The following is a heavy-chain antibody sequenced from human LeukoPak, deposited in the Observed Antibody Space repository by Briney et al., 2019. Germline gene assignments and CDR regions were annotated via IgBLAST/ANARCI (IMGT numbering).Heavy chain of an antibody. Sequence: GGSLRLSCAASGFTFSSYSMNWVRQAPGKGLEWVSSISSSSSYIYYADSVKGRFTISRDNAKNSLYLQMNSLRAEDTAVYYCARRAVGIAVAGTRQIDYWGQGTLVTVSS. V-gene: IGHV3-21*01. CDR1: GFTFSSYS. J-gene: IGHJ4*02. D-gene: IGHD6-19*01. CDR2: ISSSSSYI. CDR3: ARRAVGIAVAGTRQIDY.